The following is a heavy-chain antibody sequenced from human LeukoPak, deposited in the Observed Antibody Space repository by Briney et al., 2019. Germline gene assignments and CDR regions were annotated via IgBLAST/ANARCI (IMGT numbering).Heavy chain of an antibody. CDR3: AGAPYYYDSSGYYDY. Sequence: SETLSLTCTVSGVSISSYYWSWIRQPAGKGLEWIGCIYTSGSTNYNPSLKSRVTMSVDTSKNQFSLKLSSVTAADTAVYYCAGAPYYYDSSGYYDYWGQGTLVTVSS. CDR2: IYTSGST. V-gene: IGHV4-4*07. CDR1: GVSISSYY. J-gene: IGHJ4*02. D-gene: IGHD3-22*01.